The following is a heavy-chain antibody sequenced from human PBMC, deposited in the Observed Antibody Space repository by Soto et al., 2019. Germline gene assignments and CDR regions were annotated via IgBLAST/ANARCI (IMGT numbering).Heavy chain of an antibody. Sequence: PGGSLRLSCAASGFTFSRYWMNWVRQAPGKGLEWVANIKQDGSEKYYVDSVKGRFTISRDNAKNSLYLQMNSLRAEDTAVYYCARGISMVRGITLPIDYWGQGTLVTVSS. D-gene: IGHD3-10*01. V-gene: IGHV3-7*04. J-gene: IGHJ4*02. CDR2: IKQDGSEK. CDR3: ARGISMVRGITLPIDY. CDR1: GFTFSRYW.